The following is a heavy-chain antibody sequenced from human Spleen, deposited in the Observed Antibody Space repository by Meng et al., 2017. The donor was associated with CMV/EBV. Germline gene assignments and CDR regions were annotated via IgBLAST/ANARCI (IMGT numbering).Heavy chain of an antibody. CDR1: GFTFSSYA. Sequence: GESLKISCAASGFTFSSYAISWVRQAPGKRLEWVAFIHHGTNDKYYADSVKGRFTISRDNSKNTLYLQMYSLRAEDTAVYYCAKLESPIVYEKIFDIWGQGTMVTVSS. V-gene: IGHV3-30*02. J-gene: IGHJ3*02. CDR3: AKLESPIVYEKIFDI. CDR2: IHHGTNDK. D-gene: IGHD2/OR15-2a*01.